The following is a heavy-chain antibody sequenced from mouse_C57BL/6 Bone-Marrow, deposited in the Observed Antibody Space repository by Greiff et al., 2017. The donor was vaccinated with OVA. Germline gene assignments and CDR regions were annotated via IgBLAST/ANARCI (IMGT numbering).Heavy chain of an antibody. J-gene: IGHJ2*01. Sequence: EVKLMESGGGLVQPGESLKLSCESNEYEFPSHDMSWVRKTPEKRLALVAAINSDGGSTYYPDTMERRFIISRDNTKKTLYLQMISLRSEYTALYYCARPLVVAELCDYWGQGTTLTVSS. CDR1: EYEFPSHD. D-gene: IGHD1-1*01. V-gene: IGHV5-2*01. CDR3: ARPLVVAELCDY. CDR2: INSDGGST.